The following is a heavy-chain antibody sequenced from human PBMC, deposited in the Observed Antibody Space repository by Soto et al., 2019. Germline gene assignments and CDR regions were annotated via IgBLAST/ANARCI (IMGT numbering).Heavy chain of an antibody. CDR2: IWYDGSNK. J-gene: IGHJ6*02. CDR1: GFTFSSYG. Sequence: PGGSLRLSCAASGFTFSSYGMHWDRQAPGKGLEWVAVIWYDGSNKYYADSVKGRFTISRDNSTNTLYLQMNSLRAEDTAVYYCARALGYCTNGVCERYMDVWGQGTTITVSS. D-gene: IGHD2-8*01. V-gene: IGHV3-33*01. CDR3: ARALGYCTNGVCERYMDV.